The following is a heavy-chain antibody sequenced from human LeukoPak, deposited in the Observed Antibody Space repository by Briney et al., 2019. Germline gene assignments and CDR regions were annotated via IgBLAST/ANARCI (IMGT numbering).Heavy chain of an antibody. CDR3: ARDLSDYYGSGSYRPIDAFDI. V-gene: IGHV4-39*02. CDR1: GGSISSGSYY. Sequence: SETLSLTCTVSGGSISSGSYYWGWIRQPPGKGLEWLGTVFYSGTTYYNPSLKSRVTISVDTSKNQFSLGLSSVTAADTAVYYCARDLSDYYGSGSYRPIDAFDIWGQGTMVTVSS. CDR2: VFYSGTT. J-gene: IGHJ3*02. D-gene: IGHD3-10*01.